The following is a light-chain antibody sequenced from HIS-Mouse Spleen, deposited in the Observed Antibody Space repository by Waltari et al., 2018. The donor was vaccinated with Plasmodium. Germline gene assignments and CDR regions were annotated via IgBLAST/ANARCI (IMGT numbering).Light chain of an antibody. J-gene: IGLJ2*01. CDR1: SSDVGSYNL. V-gene: IGLV2-23*01. Sequence: QSALTQPASVSGSPGQSITISCTGTSSDVGSYNLVSWYQQHPGKAPKHMIYEGSKRPSGVSNRFSGSTSGNTASLTISGLQAEDEADYYCCSYAGSSTLVVFGGGTKLTVL. CDR2: EGS. CDR3: CSYAGSSTLVV.